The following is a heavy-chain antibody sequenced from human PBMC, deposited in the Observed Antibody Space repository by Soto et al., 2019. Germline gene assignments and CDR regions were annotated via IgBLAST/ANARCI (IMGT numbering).Heavy chain of an antibody. CDR2: LYPAGRA. CDR1: GFSVSSNY. Sequence: GGSLRLSCAASGFSVSSNYVTWVRQAPGKGLKWVSVLYPAGRADYADSVKGRFTISTDNSKDTVFLHMNTLRADDTAVYFCARGLGRSYYDDTGHFHLDHWGQGTLVTVSA. J-gene: IGHJ4*02. CDR3: ARGLGRSYYDDTGHFHLDH. D-gene: IGHD3-16*01. V-gene: IGHV3-53*01.